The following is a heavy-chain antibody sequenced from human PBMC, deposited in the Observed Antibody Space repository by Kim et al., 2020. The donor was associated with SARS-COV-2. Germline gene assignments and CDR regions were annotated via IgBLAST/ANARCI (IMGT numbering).Heavy chain of an antibody. Sequence: ASVKVSCKASGYTFTAYYIHWVRQAPGQGLEWMGRINPNSGGTNYAQKFQGRVTMTRDTSVTSAYMELSSLRSDDTAIYYCPRGPNIVAVVTDDDYLGQG. V-gene: IGHV1-2*06. CDR2: INPNSGGT. D-gene: IGHD2-15*01. CDR1: GYTFTAYY. J-gene: IGHJ4*02. CDR3: PRGPNIVAVVTDDDY.